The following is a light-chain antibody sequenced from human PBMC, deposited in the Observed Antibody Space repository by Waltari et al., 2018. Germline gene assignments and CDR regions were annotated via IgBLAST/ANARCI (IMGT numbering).Light chain of an antibody. CDR2: DVS. CDR3: SSYASSNFFV. CDR1: SSAVGGYNL. Sequence: QSALTQPASVSGSPGQSLTIPCTGTSSAVGGYNLVSWYQQYPGKAPKVMISDVSNRPSGVSNRFSGSKSGNTASLTISGLQAEDEADYYCSSYASSNFFVFGTGTKVTVL. V-gene: IGLV2-14*01. J-gene: IGLJ1*01.